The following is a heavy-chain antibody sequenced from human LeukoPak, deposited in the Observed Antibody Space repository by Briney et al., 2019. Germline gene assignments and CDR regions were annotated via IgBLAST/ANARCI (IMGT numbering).Heavy chain of an antibody. V-gene: IGHV4-34*01. D-gene: IGHD3-10*01. J-gene: IGHJ4*02. CDR1: GGSFSGYY. CDR2: INHSGST. CDR3: AIFGVRGVNDDY. Sequence: SETLSLTCAVYGGSFSGYYWSWIRQPPGKGLEWIGEINHSGSTNYNPSLKSRVTISVDTSKNQFSLKLSSVTAADTAVYYCAIFGVRGVNDDYWGQGTLVTVSS.